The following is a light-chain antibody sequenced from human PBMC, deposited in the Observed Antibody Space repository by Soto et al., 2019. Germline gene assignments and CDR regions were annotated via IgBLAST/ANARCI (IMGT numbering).Light chain of an antibody. CDR1: QSVSSF. J-gene: IGKJ2*01. Sequence: EIVLTQSPGTLSLSPGERATLSCRASQSVSSFLAWYQQTPGQAPRLLIFDVSRRATGIPDRFSGSGSGSDFTLTISGLQPDDFATYYCQQYNSYSMYTFGQGTKVDIK. V-gene: IGKV3-20*01. CDR3: QQYNSYSMYT. CDR2: DVS.